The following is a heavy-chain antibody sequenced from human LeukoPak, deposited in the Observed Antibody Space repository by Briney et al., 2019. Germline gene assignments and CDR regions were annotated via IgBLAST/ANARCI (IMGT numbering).Heavy chain of an antibody. J-gene: IGHJ6*02. V-gene: IGHV4-30-4*01. CDR1: GGSISSGDYY. CDR2: IYDSGST. Sequence: SETLSLTCTVSGGSISSGDYYWSWIRQPPGKGLEWIGYIYDSGSTDYNPSLKSRVTISVDTSTNQFSLKLSSVTAADTAVYYCARWDKYYDFWSGYPKGYYYYGMDVWGQGTTVTVSS. D-gene: IGHD3-3*01. CDR3: ARWDKYYDFWSGYPKGYYYYGMDV.